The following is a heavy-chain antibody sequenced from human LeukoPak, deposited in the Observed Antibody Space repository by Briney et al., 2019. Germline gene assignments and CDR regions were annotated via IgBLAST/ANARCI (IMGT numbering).Heavy chain of an antibody. J-gene: IGHJ4*02. V-gene: IGHV4-59*01. D-gene: IGHD5-24*01. CDR1: GGSISSYY. Sequence: PSETLSLTCTVSGGSISSYYWSWIRQPPGKGLEWIGYIYYSGSTNYNPSLKSRVTISVDTSKNQFSLKLSSVTAADTAVYYCARLTRDGYSIDYGGQGPLVTVSS. CDR2: IYYSGST. CDR3: ARLTRDGYSIDY.